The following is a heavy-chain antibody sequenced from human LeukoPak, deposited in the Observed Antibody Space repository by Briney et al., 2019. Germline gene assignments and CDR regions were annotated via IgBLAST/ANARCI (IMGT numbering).Heavy chain of an antibody. Sequence: PGGSLRLSCAASGFTFSTYWMHWVRQAPGKGLVWVSRIKSDGSTNYADSVKGRFTISRDNDKNTVSLQMNSLRPEDTGVYYCARAPSEIGGYYPEYVRHGGQGTLVTVSS. CDR1: GFTFSTYW. D-gene: IGHD3-22*01. CDR2: IKSDGST. CDR3: ARAPSEIGGYYPEYVRH. J-gene: IGHJ1*01. V-gene: IGHV3-74*01.